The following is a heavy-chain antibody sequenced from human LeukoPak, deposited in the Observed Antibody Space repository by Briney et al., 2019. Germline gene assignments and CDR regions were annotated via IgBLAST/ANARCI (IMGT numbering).Heavy chain of an antibody. CDR1: GGSISSSSYY. CDR2: IYYSGSA. CDR3: ARLRGSSWFRYYYYYYMDV. V-gene: IGHV4-39*01. J-gene: IGHJ6*03. Sequence: PSETLPLTCTVSGGSISSSSYYWGWIRQPPGKGLEWIGSIYYSGSAYYNPSLKSRVTISVDTSKNQFSLKLSSVTAADTAVYYCARLRGSSWFRYYYYYYMDVWGKGTTVTISS. D-gene: IGHD6-13*01.